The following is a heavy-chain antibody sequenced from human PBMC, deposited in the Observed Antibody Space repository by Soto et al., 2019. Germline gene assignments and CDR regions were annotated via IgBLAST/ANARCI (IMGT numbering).Heavy chain of an antibody. CDR1: GGSFSGYY. V-gene: IGHV4-34*01. J-gene: IGHJ4*02. D-gene: IGHD6-13*01. CDR2: INHSGST. CDR3: ARAKRIAAAGTFDY. Sequence: SETLSLTCAVYGGSFSGYYWSWIRQPPGKGLEWIGEINHSGSTNYNPSLKSRVTISVDTSKNQFSLKLSSVTAADTAVYYCARAKRIAAAGTFDYWGQGTLVTVS.